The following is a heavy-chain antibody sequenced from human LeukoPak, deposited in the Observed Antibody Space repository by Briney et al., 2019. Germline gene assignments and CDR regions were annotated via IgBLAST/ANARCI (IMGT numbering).Heavy chain of an antibody. V-gene: IGHV3-74*01. CDR1: GFTFSSYW. CDR3: ARDAFSNSNWFDP. Sequence: GGSLRLSCAASGFTFSSYWMHWVRQAAGKGLVWVSRINSDGSSTIYADSVKGRFTISRDNAKNTLYLQMNSLRAEDTAVYYCARDAFSNSNWFDPWGQGTLVTVSS. CDR2: INSDGSST. J-gene: IGHJ5*02. D-gene: IGHD1-1*01.